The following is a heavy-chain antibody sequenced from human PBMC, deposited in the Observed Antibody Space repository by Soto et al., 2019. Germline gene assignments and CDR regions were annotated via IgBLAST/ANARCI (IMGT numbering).Heavy chain of an antibody. CDR2: INHSGST. Sequence: QVQLQQWGAGLLKPSETLSLTCAVYGGSFSGYYWSWIRQPPGKGLEWIGEINHSGSTNYNPSLKSRVTISVDTSKNQFSLKLSSVTAADTAVYYCARGRRQLWLRQSDAFDIWGQGTMVTVSS. J-gene: IGHJ3*02. CDR1: GGSFSGYY. D-gene: IGHD5-18*01. V-gene: IGHV4-34*01. CDR3: ARGRRQLWLRQSDAFDI.